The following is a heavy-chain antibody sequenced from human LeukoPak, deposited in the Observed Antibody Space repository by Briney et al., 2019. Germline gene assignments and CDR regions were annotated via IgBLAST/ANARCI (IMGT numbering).Heavy chain of an antibody. CDR3: ARSSDYGDYD. CDR1: GGSVSSGGYY. J-gene: IGHJ4*02. D-gene: IGHD4-17*01. Sequence: SQTLSLTCTVSGGSVSSGGYYWTWIRQHPGKGLEWLGYNYYSGRTYYNPSLKSRITISLDTSENRFSLNLTSVSAADTAFYYCARSSDYGDYDWGQGTLVTVSS. V-gene: IGHV4-31*03. CDR2: NYYSGRT.